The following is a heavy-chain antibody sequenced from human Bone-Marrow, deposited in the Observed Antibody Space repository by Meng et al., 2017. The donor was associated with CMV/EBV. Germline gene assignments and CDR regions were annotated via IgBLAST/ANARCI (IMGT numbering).Heavy chain of an antibody. V-gene: IGHV3-7*01. J-gene: IGHJ6*02. CDR2: IKQDGSEK. CDR3: ARDPYYDFWSGLTGGMDV. CDR1: GFTFSSYW. D-gene: IGHD3-3*01. Sequence: LSLTCAASGFTFSSYWMSWVRQAPGKGLEWVANIKQDGSEKYYVDSVKGRFTISRDNAKNSLYLQMNSLRAEDTAVYYCARDPYYDFWSGLTGGMDVWGQGTTVTVSS.